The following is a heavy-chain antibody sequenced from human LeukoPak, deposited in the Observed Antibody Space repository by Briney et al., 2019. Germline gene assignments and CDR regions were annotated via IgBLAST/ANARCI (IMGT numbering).Heavy chain of an antibody. V-gene: IGHV3-30*03. D-gene: IGHD6-6*01. Sequence: GGSLRLSCAATGFPFSSYSMHWVRQAPGKGLEWVAVISHDGSNEYYGDSVKGRFTISRDNSKNTLYLQMKSLRAEDTATYYCARQVSDALDIWGQGTMVIVSS. CDR3: ARQVSDALDI. CDR2: ISHDGSNE. CDR1: GFPFSSYS. J-gene: IGHJ3*02.